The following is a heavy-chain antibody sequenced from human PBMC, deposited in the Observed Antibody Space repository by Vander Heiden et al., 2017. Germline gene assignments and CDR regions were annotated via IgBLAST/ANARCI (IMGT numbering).Heavy chain of an antibody. J-gene: IGHJ4*02. CDR3: ARGVVTAAGGYYFDY. V-gene: IGHV3-9*01. CDR1: GFTFDDYA. D-gene: IGHD2-21*02. Sequence: EVQLVESGGGLVQPGRSLRLSCAASGFTFDDYAMHWVRQGSGKGLEWVSGISWNSGSIGYADSVKGRFTISRDNAKNSLDLQMNSLRAEDTALYYCARGVVTAAGGYYFDYWGQGTLVTVSS. CDR2: ISWNSGSI.